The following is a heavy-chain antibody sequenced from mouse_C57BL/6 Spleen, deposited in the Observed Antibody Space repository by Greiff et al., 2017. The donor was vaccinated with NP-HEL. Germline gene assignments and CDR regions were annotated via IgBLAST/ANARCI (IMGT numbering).Heavy chain of an antibody. CDR2: IHPSDSDT. V-gene: IGHV1-74*01. J-gene: IGHJ1*03. CDR3: AIYYGKGDWYFDV. D-gene: IGHD2-1*01. Sequence: VQLQQPGAELVKPGASVKVSCKASGYTFTSYWMHWVKQRPGQGLEWIGRIHPSDSDTNYNQKFKGKATLTVDKSSSTAYMQLSSLTSEDSAVYYCAIYYGKGDWYFDVWGTGTTVTVSS. CDR1: GYTFTSYW.